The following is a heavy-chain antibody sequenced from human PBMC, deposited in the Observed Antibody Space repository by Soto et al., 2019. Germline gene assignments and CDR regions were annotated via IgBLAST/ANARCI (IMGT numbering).Heavy chain of an antibody. J-gene: IGHJ6*02. V-gene: IGHV4-59*01. D-gene: IGHD3-22*01. CDR3: ARAEWERYYYDSSGYPTRRNYGMDV. CDR1: GGSISSYY. CDR2: IYYSGST. Sequence: SETLSLTCTVSGGSISSYYWSWIRQPPGKGLEWIGYIYYSGSTNYNPSLKSRVTISVDTSKNQFSLKLSSVTAADTAVYYCARAEWERYYYDSSGYPTRRNYGMDVWGQGTTVTVSS.